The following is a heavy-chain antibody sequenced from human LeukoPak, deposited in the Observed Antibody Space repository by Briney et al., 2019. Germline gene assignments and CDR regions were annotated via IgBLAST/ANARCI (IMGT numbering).Heavy chain of an antibody. CDR3: ARDIAAAGEEGGY. D-gene: IGHD6-13*01. CDR2: ISSSSSYI. CDR1: GFTFSSYS. V-gene: IGHV3-21*01. Sequence: GGSLRLSCAASGFTFSSYSMNWVRQAPGKGLEWVSSISSSSSYIYYADSVKGRFTISRDNAKNSLYLQMNSLRAEDTAVYYCARDIAAAGEEGGYWGQGTLVTVSS. J-gene: IGHJ4*02.